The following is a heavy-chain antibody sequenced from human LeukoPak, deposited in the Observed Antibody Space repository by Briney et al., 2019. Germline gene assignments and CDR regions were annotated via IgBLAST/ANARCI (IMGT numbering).Heavy chain of an antibody. CDR2: IWYDESRK. V-gene: IGHV3-33*01. CDR1: GFTFRNYG. J-gene: IGHJ4*02. Sequence: GGSLRLSCTTSGFTFRNYGMHWVRQAPGKGLEWVSVIWYDESRKYYADSVKGRFTLSRDISKNTLYLQMNSLRAEDTAFYYCARDDCSTTSCLAYWGQGTLVTVSS. D-gene: IGHD2-2*01. CDR3: ARDDCSTTSCLAY.